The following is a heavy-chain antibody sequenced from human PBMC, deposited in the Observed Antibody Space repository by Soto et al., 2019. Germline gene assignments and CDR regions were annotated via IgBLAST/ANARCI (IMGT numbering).Heavy chain of an antibody. CDR2: ISFDGNTQ. D-gene: IGHD2-8*02. CDR1: GFTFSNSG. Sequence: QVQLVESGGGVVQPGRSLRLSCAASGFTFSNSGMHWVRQAPGKGLEWVAVISFDGNTQFYADSVKSRFSISRDNSKNTLYLDMNSLRADDAADYYCTGQIASGHWGQGTLFTVAS. J-gene: IGHJ4*02. CDR3: TGQIASGH. V-gene: IGHV3-30*03.